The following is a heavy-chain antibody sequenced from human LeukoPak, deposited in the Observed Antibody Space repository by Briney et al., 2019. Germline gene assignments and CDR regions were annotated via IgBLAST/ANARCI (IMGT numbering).Heavy chain of an antibody. V-gene: IGHV1-8*01. CDR2: MNPNSGNT. CDR1: GYTFTRYD. J-gene: IGHJ5*02. Sequence: RASVKVSCKASGYTFTRYDINWVRQATGQGLEWMGWMNPNSGNTGYAQKFQGRVTMTRNTSISTAYMELSSLRSEDTAVYYCASAIFPDGWFDPWGQGTLVTVSS. D-gene: IGHD3-3*01. CDR3: ASAIFPDGWFDP.